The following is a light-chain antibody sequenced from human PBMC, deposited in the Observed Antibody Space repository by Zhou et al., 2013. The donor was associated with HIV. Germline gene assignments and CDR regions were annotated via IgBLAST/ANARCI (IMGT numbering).Light chain of an antibody. J-gene: IGKJ5*01. V-gene: IGKV1-39*01. Sequence: DIQMTQSPSSLSAFVGDRVTITCRASQTISRNLNWYQQKPGKAPKLLIKGASSLQSGVPSRFSGSGSGTDFTLSISSLQPEDFATYYCQQSYNSITFGQGTRLEI. CDR2: GAS. CDR3: QQSYNSIT. CDR1: QTISRN.